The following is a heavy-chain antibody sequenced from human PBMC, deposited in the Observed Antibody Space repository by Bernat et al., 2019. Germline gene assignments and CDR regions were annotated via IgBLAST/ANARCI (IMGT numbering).Heavy chain of an antibody. CDR2: ISGSGGST. V-gene: IGHV3-23*01. Sequence: EVQLLESGGGLVQPGGSLRLSCAAYGFTFSSYAMSWVRQAQGKGLEWVSAISGSGGSTYYADSVKGRFTISRDNSKNTLYLQMNSLRAEDTAVYYCATPPRGGLEFDYWGQGTLVTVSS. CDR1: GFTFSSYA. CDR3: ATPPRGGLEFDY. J-gene: IGHJ4*02.